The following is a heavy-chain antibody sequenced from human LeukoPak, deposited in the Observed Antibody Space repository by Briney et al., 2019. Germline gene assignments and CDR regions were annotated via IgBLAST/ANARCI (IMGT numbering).Heavy chain of an antibody. Sequence: PGGSLRLSCAASGFTFSNAWMSWVRQAPGKGLEWVGRIKSKTDGCTTDYAAPVKGRFTISRDDSKNTLYLQMNSLKTEDTAVYYCTTVNYGGNSKFDYWGQGTLVTVSS. J-gene: IGHJ4*02. D-gene: IGHD4-23*01. CDR3: TTVNYGGNSKFDY. CDR1: GFTFSNAW. V-gene: IGHV3-15*01. CDR2: IKSKTDGCTT.